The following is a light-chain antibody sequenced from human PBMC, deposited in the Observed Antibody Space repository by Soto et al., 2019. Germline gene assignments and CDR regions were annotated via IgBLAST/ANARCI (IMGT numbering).Light chain of an antibody. CDR1: SSDVGGYNY. Sequence: QSVLTQPASVSGSPGQSITISCTGTSSDVGGYNYVSWYQQHPGKAPKLMIYEVSNRPSGVFNRFSGSKSGNTASLTISGLQAEDEADYYCSSYTSSSTQFGGGTKLTVL. CDR3: SSYTSSSTQ. V-gene: IGLV2-14*01. J-gene: IGLJ3*02. CDR2: EVS.